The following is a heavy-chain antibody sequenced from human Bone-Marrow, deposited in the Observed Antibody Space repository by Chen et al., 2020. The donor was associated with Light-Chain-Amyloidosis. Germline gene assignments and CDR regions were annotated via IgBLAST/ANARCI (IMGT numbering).Heavy chain of an antibody. J-gene: IGHJ4*02. Sequence: QVQLVQSGAEVKKPGASVKVSCKASGYTFTDYYMHWVRQAPGQGLEWMGWINPNNGGTNYAQNFQGSVTMTRDTSISTVYMELSRLRSDDTAVYYCAADLKTGLFDYWGQGTLVTVSS. CDR1: GYTFTDYY. CDR2: INPNNGGT. CDR3: AADLKTGLFDY. D-gene: IGHD1-1*01. V-gene: IGHV1-2*02.